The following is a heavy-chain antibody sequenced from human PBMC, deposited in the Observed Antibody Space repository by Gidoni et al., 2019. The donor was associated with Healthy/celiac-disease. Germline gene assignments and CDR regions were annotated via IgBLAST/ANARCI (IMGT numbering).Heavy chain of an antibody. Sequence: HWVRQAPGQRLEWMGWINAGNGNTKYSQKFQGRVTITRDTSASTAYMELSRLRSEDTAVYYCARDHIPNYYDSSGYYDGYFDYWGQGTLVTVSS. D-gene: IGHD3-22*01. CDR2: INAGNGNT. CDR3: ARDHIPNYYDSSGYYDGYFDY. V-gene: IGHV1-3*01. J-gene: IGHJ4*02.